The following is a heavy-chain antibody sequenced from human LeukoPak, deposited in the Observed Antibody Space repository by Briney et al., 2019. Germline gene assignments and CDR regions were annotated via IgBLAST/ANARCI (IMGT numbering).Heavy chain of an antibody. CDR1: GGSISSSSDY. D-gene: IGHD7-27*01. CDR2: IYYSGST. J-gene: IGHJ4*02. Sequence: SETLSLTCTVSGGSISSSSDYWGWIRRPPGKGLEWIGSIYYSGSTYYNPSLKSRVTISVDTSKNQFSLKLSSVTAADTAVYYCARDLGYWGQGTLVTVSS. CDR3: ARDLGY. V-gene: IGHV4-39*07.